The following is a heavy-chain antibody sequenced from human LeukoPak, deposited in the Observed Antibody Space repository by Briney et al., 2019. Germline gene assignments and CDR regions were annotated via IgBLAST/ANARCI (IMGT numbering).Heavy chain of an antibody. CDR1: GFTFRNYA. D-gene: IGHD6-13*01. Sequence: GGSLRLSCAASGFTFRNYAMSWVRQAPGKGLEWVSGISGSGGSTNYADSVKGRFTISRDNAKNSLYLQMNSLRAEDTAVYYCAKAVAAAPFDYWGQGTLVTVSS. CDR2: ISGSGGST. CDR3: AKAVAAAPFDY. J-gene: IGHJ4*02. V-gene: IGHV3-23*01.